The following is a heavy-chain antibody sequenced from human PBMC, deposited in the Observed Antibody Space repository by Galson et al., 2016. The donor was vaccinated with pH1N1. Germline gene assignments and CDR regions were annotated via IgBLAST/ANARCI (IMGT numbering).Heavy chain of an antibody. Sequence: SLRLSCAASGFTFSNFGMHWVRQAPGKGLEWVAVIWDDGTKKYYVDSVKGRFTISRDNSKNTLSLQMNSLRVEDTALYYCARRLVEKATVWWYFDLWGQGTLVTVSS. J-gene: IGHJ2*01. CDR3: ARRLVEKATVWWYFDL. CDR1: GFTFSNFG. D-gene: IGHD2-15*01. V-gene: IGHV3-33*01. CDR2: IWDDGTKK.